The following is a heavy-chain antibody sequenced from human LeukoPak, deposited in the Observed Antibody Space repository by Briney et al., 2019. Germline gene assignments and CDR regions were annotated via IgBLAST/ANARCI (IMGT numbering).Heavy chain of an antibody. Sequence: SETLSLTCTVSSGSIRSQHWSWIRQPPGKGLEWIGFISYSGTTYYNPSLESRVTISRDTSRNQFSLKLSSETAADTAVYYCTRDRNGGDHYYMDVWGKGTTVTVSS. CDR2: ISYSGTT. D-gene: IGHD3-16*01. CDR3: TRDRNGGDHYYMDV. CDR1: SGSIRSQH. V-gene: IGHV4-59*11. J-gene: IGHJ6*03.